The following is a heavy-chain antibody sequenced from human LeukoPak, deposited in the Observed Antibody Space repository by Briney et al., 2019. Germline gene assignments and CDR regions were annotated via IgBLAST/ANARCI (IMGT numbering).Heavy chain of an antibody. V-gene: IGHV4-34*01. D-gene: IGHD2-2*02. J-gene: IGHJ6*02. CDR3: ARVLSIDCSSTSCYTSYYYYGMDV. CDR1: GGSFSGYY. CDR2: INHSGST. Sequence: SETLSLTCAVYGGSFSGYYWSWIRQPPGKGLEWIGEINHSGSTNYNPSLKSRVTISVDTSKNQFSLKLSSVTAADTAVYYCARVLSIDCSSTSCYTSYYYYGMDVWGQGTTVIVSS.